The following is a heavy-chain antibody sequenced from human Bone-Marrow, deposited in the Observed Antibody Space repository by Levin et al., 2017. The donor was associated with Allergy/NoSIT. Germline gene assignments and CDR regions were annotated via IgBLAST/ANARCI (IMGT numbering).Heavy chain of an antibody. D-gene: IGHD1-1*01. Sequence: GESLKISCAASGFTFSGYGMNWVRQAPGKGLEWVSDISASSNYIHYADSVKGRFTISRVNAKNFVFLHMTSLRAEDSAVYFCARRGRQYDPMDYWGQGTLVAVSS. CDR1: GFTFSGYG. J-gene: IGHJ4*02. CDR2: ISASSNYI. V-gene: IGHV3-21*06. CDR3: ARRGRQYDPMDY.